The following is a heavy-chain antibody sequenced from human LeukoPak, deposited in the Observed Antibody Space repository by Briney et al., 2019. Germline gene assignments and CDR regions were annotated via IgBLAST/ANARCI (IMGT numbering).Heavy chain of an antibody. Sequence: KSSQTLSLTCTVSGGSISSGDFCWSWVRQHPEKGPEWIGYIYYSGTAYYNPSLKSRVTMSVDTSKNQFSLKLDSVTAADTAVYYCARFSNAHGVKFDYWGQGTLVTVSS. CDR2: IYYSGTA. CDR3: ARFSNAHGVKFDY. CDR1: GGSISSGDFC. J-gene: IGHJ4*02. D-gene: IGHD2-8*01. V-gene: IGHV4-31*03.